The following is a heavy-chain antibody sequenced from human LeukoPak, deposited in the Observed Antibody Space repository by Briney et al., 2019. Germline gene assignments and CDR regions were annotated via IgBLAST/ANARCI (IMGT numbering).Heavy chain of an antibody. Sequence: PGGSLRLSCAASGFTFSSYWMHWVRHAPGKGLMWVSRMKSDGSSTTYADSVKGRFTISRDNAKNTLYLQMNSLRAEDTAVYYCAVRQGGSYTGESDYWGQGTLVTVSS. J-gene: IGHJ4*02. D-gene: IGHD3-10*01. CDR1: GFTFSSYW. V-gene: IGHV3-74*01. CDR2: MKSDGSST. CDR3: AVRQGGSYTGESDY.